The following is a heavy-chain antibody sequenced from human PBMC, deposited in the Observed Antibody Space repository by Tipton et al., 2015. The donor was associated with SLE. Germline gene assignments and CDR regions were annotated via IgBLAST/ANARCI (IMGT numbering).Heavy chain of an antibody. Sequence: QLVQSGAEMKKPGASVKVSCKASGYTFSGYYIHWVRQAPGQGLEWMGWITTHSGDTNYAQRFQGRVTMTRDTSISTAYMELSRLRSDDTAVYYCARDLLGVSYYGVCDYWGQGTLVTVSS. D-gene: IGHD1-26*01. CDR2: ITTHSGDT. CDR3: ARDLLGVSYYGVCDY. J-gene: IGHJ4*02. V-gene: IGHV1-2*02. CDR1: GYTFSGYY.